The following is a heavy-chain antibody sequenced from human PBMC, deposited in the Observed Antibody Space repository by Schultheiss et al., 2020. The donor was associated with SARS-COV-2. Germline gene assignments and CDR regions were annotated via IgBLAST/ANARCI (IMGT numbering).Heavy chain of an antibody. D-gene: IGHD2-2*01. Sequence: SETLSLTCTVSNDSISSGYYWGWIRQPPGKGLEWIGSIYHSGSTYYNPSLKSRVTISVDTSKNQFSLKLSSVTAADTAVYYCARLPTRLSYYYYYMDVWGKGTTVTVSS. V-gene: IGHV4-38-2*02. J-gene: IGHJ6*03. CDR2: IYHSGST. CDR1: NDSISSGYY. CDR3: ARLPTRLSYYYYYMDV.